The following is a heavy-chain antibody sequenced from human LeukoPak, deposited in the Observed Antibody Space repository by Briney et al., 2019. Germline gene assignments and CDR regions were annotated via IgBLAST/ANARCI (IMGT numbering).Heavy chain of an antibody. CDR1: GFTFTGHS. CDR2: VAHDEKTI. CDR3: ARDLQTDSSAS. J-gene: IGHJ5*02. D-gene: IGHD5-18*01. Sequence: PGGSLRLSCVASGFTFTGHSMHWVRQAPGKGLEWVAVVAHDEKTIFYADSVKGRFTISRDNAKNSLYLQMNSLRAEDTAVYYCARDLQTDSSASWGQGTLVTVSS. V-gene: IGHV3-30*04.